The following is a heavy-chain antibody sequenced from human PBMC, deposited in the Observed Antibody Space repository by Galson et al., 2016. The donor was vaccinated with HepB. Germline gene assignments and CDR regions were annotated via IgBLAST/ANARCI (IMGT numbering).Heavy chain of an antibody. CDR1: GFNFNSYA. Sequence: SLRLSCAAPGFNFNSYAMHWVRQAPGKGLEYVAVTSFDGGETYYADPVKGRFTISRDNSKNTLYLQMNSLRPDDTAIYYCARVLGFGSPPAYWGQGTLVTVSS. CDR3: ARVLGFGSPPAY. D-gene: IGHD3-10*01. CDR2: TSFDGGET. V-gene: IGHV3-30*04. J-gene: IGHJ4*02.